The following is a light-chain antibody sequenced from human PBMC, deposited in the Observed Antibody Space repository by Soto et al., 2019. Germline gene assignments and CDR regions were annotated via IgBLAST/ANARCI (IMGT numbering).Light chain of an antibody. V-gene: IGKV1-5*03. Sequence: DIQMTQSPXTXSXXXGXXXAXXCRASQSIRYWLAWFQQKAGKAPKLLIYEASRLESGVPSRISGSGSGTEFTLTISSLQPDDFATYYCQQYTSYPWTFGQGTKVDIK. CDR2: EAS. J-gene: IGKJ1*01. CDR1: QSIRYW. CDR3: QQYTSYPWT.